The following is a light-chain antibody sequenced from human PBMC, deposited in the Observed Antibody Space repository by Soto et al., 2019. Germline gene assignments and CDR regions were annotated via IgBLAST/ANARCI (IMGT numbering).Light chain of an antibody. J-gene: IGKJ5*01. V-gene: IGKV3-20*01. Sequence: EIVLTQSPGTLSLSPGERATLSCRASQSVSSSYLAWYQQKPGQAPRLLIYGASSRPPGIPDRFSGSGSGTDFTLTISRLEPEDFAVYYCQQYRRSPPITFGQGTRLEIK. CDR2: GAS. CDR1: QSVSSSY. CDR3: QQYRRSPPIT.